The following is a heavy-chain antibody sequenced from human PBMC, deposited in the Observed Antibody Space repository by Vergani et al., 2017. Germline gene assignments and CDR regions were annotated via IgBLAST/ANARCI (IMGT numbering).Heavy chain of an antibody. CDR1: GGSISSYY. V-gene: IGHV4-59*01. CDR2: IYYSGST. CDR3: ARVGVATIFEHITAHTAFSWFDP. J-gene: IGHJ5*02. D-gene: IGHD5-24*01. Sequence: QVQLQESGPGLVKPSETLSLTCTVSGGSISSYYWSWIRQPPGKGLEWIGYIYYSGSTNYNPSLKSRVTISVDTSKNQFSLKLSSVTAADTAVYYCARVGVATIFEHITAHTAFSWFDPWGQGTLVTVSS.